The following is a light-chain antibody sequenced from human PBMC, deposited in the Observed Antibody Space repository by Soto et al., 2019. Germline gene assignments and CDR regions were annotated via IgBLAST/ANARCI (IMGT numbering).Light chain of an antibody. Sequence: QSALTQPPSASGSPGQSVTISCIGTSSDVGGYNYVSWYQQHPGKAPKLMIYEVSKRPSGVPDRFSGSKSGNTASLPVSGLQAEDEADYYCSSYAASNKLGVFGGGTKLTVL. CDR2: EVS. CDR3: SSYAASNKLGV. J-gene: IGLJ2*01. V-gene: IGLV2-8*01. CDR1: SSDVGGYNY.